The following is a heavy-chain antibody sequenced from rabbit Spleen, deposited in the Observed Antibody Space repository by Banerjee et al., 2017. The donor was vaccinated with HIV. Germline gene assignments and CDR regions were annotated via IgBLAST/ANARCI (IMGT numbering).Heavy chain of an antibody. D-gene: IGHD8-1*01. Sequence: QEELEESGGGLVKPEGSLTFTCTASGFSFSSSYYMCWVRQAPGKGLEWIACIATNNGDTWYARWAKGRFTISKTSSTTVTLQMTSLTAADTATYFCARDTGSSFSSYGMDLWGPGTLVTVS. V-gene: IGHV1S45*01. CDR2: IATNNGDT. J-gene: IGHJ6*01. CDR3: ARDTGSSFSSYGMDL. CDR1: GFSFSSSYY.